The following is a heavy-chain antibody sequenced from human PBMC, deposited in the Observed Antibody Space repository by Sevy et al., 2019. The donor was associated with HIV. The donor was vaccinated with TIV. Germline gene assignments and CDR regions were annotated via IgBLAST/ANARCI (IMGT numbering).Heavy chain of an antibody. CDR2: FDPEDGET. CDR3: ATVSYYYDSSGYYSPRVFDY. V-gene: IGHV1-24*01. Sequence: ASVKVSCKVSGYTLTELSMHWVRQAPGKGLGWMGGFDPEDGETIYAQKFQGRVTMTEDTSTDTAYMELSSLRSEDTAVYYCATVSYYYDSSGYYSPRVFDYWGQGTLVTVSS. J-gene: IGHJ4*02. CDR1: GYTLTELS. D-gene: IGHD3-22*01.